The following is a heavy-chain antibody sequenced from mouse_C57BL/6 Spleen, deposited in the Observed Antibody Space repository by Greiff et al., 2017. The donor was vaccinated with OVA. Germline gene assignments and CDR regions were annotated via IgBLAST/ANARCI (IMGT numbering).Heavy chain of an antibody. D-gene: IGHD4-1*01. Sequence: EVKLKQSGPELVKPGASVKIPCKASGYTFTDYNMDWVKQSHGKSLEWIGDINPNNGGTIYNQKFKGKATLTVDKSSSTAYMELRSLTSEDTAVYYCARWRANWDYFDYWGQGTTLTVSS. V-gene: IGHV1-18*01. CDR1: GYTFTDYN. CDR2: INPNNGGT. CDR3: ARWRANWDYFDY. J-gene: IGHJ2*01.